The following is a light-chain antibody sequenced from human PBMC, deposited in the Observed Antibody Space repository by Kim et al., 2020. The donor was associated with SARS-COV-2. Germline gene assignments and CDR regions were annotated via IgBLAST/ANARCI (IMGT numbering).Light chain of an antibody. CDR2: GAS. Sequence: EIVMTQSPGTLSVSPGERATLSCRASQSVSSNLVCYQQKHGQDPRLLIYGASTRATGIPARFSSSGSGTAFTLTISSMQSADFAVYYCHQYNNCPPLTFGGGTKVDIK. J-gene: IGKJ4*01. CDR1: QSVSSN. CDR3: HQYNNCPPLT. V-gene: IGKV3D-15*01.